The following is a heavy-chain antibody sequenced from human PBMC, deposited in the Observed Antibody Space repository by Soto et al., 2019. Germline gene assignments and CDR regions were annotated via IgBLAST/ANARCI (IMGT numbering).Heavy chain of an antibody. Sequence: PSETLCLTCTVSGGSISSSSYYWGWIRQPPGKGLEWIGSIYYSGSTYYNPSLKSRVTISVDTSKNQFSLKLSSVTAADTAVYYCAVETRIQLWLPLDYWGQGTLVTVSS. J-gene: IGHJ4*02. CDR1: GGSISSSSYY. V-gene: IGHV4-39*01. D-gene: IGHD5-18*01. CDR3: AVETRIQLWLPLDY. CDR2: IYYSGST.